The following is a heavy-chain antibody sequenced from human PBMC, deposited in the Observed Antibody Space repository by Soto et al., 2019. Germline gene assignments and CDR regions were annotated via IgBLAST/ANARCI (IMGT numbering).Heavy chain of an antibody. CDR1: GFSISSGDYY. V-gene: IGHV4-30-4*01. J-gene: IGHJ5*02. CDR3: ARGRGAARPGWFDT. CDR2: IYYSGST. D-gene: IGHD6-6*01. Sequence: PXETLSLTFTVSGFSISSGDYYWSWLRQPPGKGLEWIGYIYYSGSTYYNPSLKSRVTISVDTSKNQFSLKLSSVTAADTAVYYWARGRGAARPGWFDTWGKGNLVTVSS.